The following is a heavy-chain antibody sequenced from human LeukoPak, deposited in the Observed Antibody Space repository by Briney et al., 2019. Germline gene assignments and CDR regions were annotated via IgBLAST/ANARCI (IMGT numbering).Heavy chain of an antibody. CDR3: ITPLPYSAQ. D-gene: IGHD2-21*01. CDR2: IKPKTDGDTT. V-gene: IGHV3-15*07. CDR1: GFTFSSYA. Sequence: GGSLRLSCAASGFTFSSYAMHWVRQAPGKGLEWVGRIKPKTDGDTTEYAAPVKDRFSISRDDSKSMMYLQMNSLKTEDTAVYYCITPLPYSAQGGQGTLVTVSS. J-gene: IGHJ4*02.